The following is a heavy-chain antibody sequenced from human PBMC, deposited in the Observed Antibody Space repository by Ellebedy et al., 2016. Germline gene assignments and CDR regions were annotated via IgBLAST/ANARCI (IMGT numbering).Heavy chain of an antibody. CDR1: GFTFSSYA. Sequence: GESLKISCAASGFTFSSYAMSWVRQAPGKGLEWVSYISSSSSTIYYADSVKGRFTISRDNAKNSLYLQMNSLRAEDTAVYYCARDRGDHAFDIWGQGTMVTVSS. CDR2: ISSSSSTI. CDR3: ARDRGDHAFDI. J-gene: IGHJ3*02. V-gene: IGHV3-48*01. D-gene: IGHD3-10*01.